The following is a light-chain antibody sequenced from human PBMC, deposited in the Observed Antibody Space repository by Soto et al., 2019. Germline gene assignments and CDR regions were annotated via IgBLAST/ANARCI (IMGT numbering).Light chain of an antibody. J-gene: IGLJ1*01. CDR1: SSDVGNYDS. CDR3: SSYAGSNNYV. Sequence: QSALTQPASVSGSPGQSVTISCTGTSSDVGNYDSVSWYQHHPGKAPQAVIYEVNKRPSGVPDRFSGSKSGNTASLTVSGLQAEDEADYYCSSYAGSNNYVFGTGTKLTVL. V-gene: IGLV2-8*01. CDR2: EVN.